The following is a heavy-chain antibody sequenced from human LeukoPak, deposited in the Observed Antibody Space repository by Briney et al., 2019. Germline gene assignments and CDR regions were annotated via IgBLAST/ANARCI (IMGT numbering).Heavy chain of an antibody. CDR3: TREGTRTSAFDI. J-gene: IGHJ3*02. V-gene: IGHV1-2*06. D-gene: IGHD1-1*01. Sequence: ASVKVSCKASGYTFTGYYMHWVRQAPGQGLEWMGRINPNSGGTDYVQKFQGRVTMTRDTSLTTAYMDLTRLRSNDTAIYYCTREGTRTSAFDIWGQGTMVTVSS. CDR1: GYTFTGYY. CDR2: INPNSGGT.